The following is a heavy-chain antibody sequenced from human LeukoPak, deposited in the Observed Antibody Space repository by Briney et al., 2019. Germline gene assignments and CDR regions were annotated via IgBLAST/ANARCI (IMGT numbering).Heavy chain of an antibody. CDR2: INHSGST. J-gene: IGHJ4*02. V-gene: IGHV4-34*01. D-gene: IGHD1-20*01. CDR1: GGSFSGYY. Sequence: SETLSLTCAVYGGSFSGYYWSWIRQPPGKGLEWIGEINHSGSTNYNPSLKSRVTISVDMSKNQFSLKLSSVTAADTAVYYCARAVTGTSWFRYWGQGTLVTVSS. CDR3: ARAVTGTSWFRY.